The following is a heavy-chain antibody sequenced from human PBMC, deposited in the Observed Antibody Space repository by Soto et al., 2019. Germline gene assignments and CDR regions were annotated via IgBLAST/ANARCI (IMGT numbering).Heavy chain of an antibody. Sequence: SETLSLTCTVSGGSISSGGYYWSWIRQHPGKGLEWIGYIYYSGSTYYNPSLKSRVTISVDTSKNQFSLKLSSVTAADTAVYYCARARVEGGITGTTGAFDIWGQGTMVTV. D-gene: IGHD1-20*01. J-gene: IGHJ3*02. V-gene: IGHV4-31*03. CDR1: GGSISSGGYY. CDR2: IYYSGST. CDR3: ARARVEGGITGTTGAFDI.